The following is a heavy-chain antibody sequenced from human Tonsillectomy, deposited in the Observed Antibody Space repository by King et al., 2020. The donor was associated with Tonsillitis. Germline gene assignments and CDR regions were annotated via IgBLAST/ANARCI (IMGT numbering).Heavy chain of an antibody. CDR1: GGSFSGYY. CDR2: INHSGST. V-gene: IGHV4-34*01. Sequence: VKLQQWGAGLLKPSETLSLTCAVYGGSFSGYYWSWIRQPPGKGLEWIGEINHSGSTNYNPSLKSRVTISVDTSKNQFSLKLSSVTAADTAVYYCARISAEYQLHEPIDYWGQGTLVTVSS. CDR3: ARISAEYQLHEPIDY. J-gene: IGHJ4*02. D-gene: IGHD2-2*01.